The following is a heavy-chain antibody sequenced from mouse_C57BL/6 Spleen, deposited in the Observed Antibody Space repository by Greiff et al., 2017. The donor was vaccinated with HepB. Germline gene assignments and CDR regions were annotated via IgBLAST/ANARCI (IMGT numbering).Heavy chain of an antibody. CDR3: ARPGDGYHYYAMDY. D-gene: IGHD2-3*01. J-gene: IGHJ4*01. V-gene: IGHV5-17*01. CDR1: GFTFSDYG. CDR2: ISSGSSTI. Sequence: EVQGVESGGGLVKPGGSLKLSCAASGFTFSDYGMHWVRQAPEKGLEWVAYISSGSSTIYYADTVKGRFTISRDNAKNTLFLQMTSLRSEDTAMYYCARPGDGYHYYAMDYWGQGTSVTVSS.